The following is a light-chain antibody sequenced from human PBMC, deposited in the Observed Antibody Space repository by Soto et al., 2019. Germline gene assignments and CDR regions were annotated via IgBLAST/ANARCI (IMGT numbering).Light chain of an antibody. J-gene: IGLJ1*01. Sequence: QSVLTQPPSVSGAPGQTVTISCTGSSSNIGAGFDVHWYQQVPGTAPKLVLYSNTARPSGVPDRFSGSRSGSSGSLAISGLQPEDEADYYCSSFTNTITRYAFGTGTKLTVL. CDR2: SNT. V-gene: IGLV1-40*01. CDR1: SSNIGAGFD. CDR3: SSFTNTITRYA.